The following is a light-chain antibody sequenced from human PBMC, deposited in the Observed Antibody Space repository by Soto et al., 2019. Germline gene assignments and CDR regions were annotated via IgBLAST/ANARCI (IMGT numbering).Light chain of an antibody. CDR2: TAS. CDR3: QQTYTTLS. J-gene: IGKJ4*01. CDR1: QSINTY. Sequence: DIQVSQSPSSLSASVGDRVTITCRASQSINTYLNWYQQKPGKAPKLLIYTASNLQSGVPSRFRGSGSVTDFTFTISGLEPEDFATYYCQQTYTTLSFGGGTKVEI. V-gene: IGKV1-39*01.